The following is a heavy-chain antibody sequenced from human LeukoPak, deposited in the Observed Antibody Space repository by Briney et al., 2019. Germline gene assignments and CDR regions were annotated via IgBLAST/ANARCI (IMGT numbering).Heavy chain of an antibody. CDR1: GFTFSSYG. V-gene: IGHV3-30*02. D-gene: IGHD5-24*01. J-gene: IGHJ3*02. Sequence: GGSLRLSCAASGFTFSSYGMHWVRQAPGKGLEWVAFIRYDGSNKYYADSVKGRFTISRDNSKNTLSLQMNSLRAEDTALYYCARVSSRSRDGYKRGAFDIWGQGTMVTVSS. CDR2: IRYDGSNK. CDR3: ARVSSRSRDGYKRGAFDI.